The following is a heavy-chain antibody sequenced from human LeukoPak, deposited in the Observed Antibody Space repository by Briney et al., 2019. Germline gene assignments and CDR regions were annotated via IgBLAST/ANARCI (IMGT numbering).Heavy chain of an antibody. J-gene: IGHJ4*02. CDR3: AKDRLYGSGSNYFDY. D-gene: IGHD3-10*01. CDR2: ISGSGGST. V-gene: IGHV3-23*01. Sequence: GGSLRLSCAASGFTFSSYAMSWVRQAPGKGLEWVSAISGSGGSTYYADSVKGRFTISRDNSKNTLYLQMNSLRAEDTAVYYCAKDRLYGSGSNYFDYCGQGTLVTVSS. CDR1: GFTFSSYA.